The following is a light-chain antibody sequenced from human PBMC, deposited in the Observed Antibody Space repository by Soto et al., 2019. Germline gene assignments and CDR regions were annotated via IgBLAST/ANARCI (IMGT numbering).Light chain of an antibody. Sequence: DIQMTQSPSTLSASVGDRVTITCRASQSISTWLAWYQQKPGKAPKLLIYKASSLESGVPSRFSGSGSGTECTLTISSLQPDDAATEYCQQYINRWTFGQGTKVEIK. V-gene: IGKV1-5*03. CDR2: KAS. J-gene: IGKJ1*01. CDR3: QQYINRWT. CDR1: QSISTW.